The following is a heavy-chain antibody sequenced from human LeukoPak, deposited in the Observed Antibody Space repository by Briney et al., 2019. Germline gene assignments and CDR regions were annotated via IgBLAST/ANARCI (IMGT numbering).Heavy chain of an antibody. CDR1: GGTFSSYA. D-gene: IGHD6-13*01. CDR2: IIPILGIA. CDR3: ARGLIAAAGALDI. V-gene: IGHV1-69*04. Sequence: SMKVSCKASGGTFSSYAISWVRQAPGQGLEWMGRIIPILGIANYAQKFQGRVTITADKSTSTAYMELSSLRSEDTAVYYCARGLIAAAGALDIWGQGTMVTVSS. J-gene: IGHJ3*02.